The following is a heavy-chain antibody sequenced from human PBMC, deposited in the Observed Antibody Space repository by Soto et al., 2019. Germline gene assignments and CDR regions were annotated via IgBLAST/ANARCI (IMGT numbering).Heavy chain of an antibody. V-gene: IGHV4-30-2*01. CDR2: IYPSGNA. CDR1: GGSIINTGYS. J-gene: IGHJ4*02. Sequence: SETLSLTCVVSGGSIINTGYSWNWIRQPPGKGLEWIGYIYPSGNAYYNPSLKSRVTISVDRSKNQFSLKLNSVTTADTAVYHCARARDYDDFPNYFFDYWGQGALVTAPQ. CDR3: ARARDYDDFPNYFFDY. D-gene: IGHD4-17*01.